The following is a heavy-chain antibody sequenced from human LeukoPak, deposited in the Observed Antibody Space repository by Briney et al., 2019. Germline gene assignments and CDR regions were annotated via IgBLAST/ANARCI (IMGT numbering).Heavy chain of an antibody. CDR2: IIPIFGTA. J-gene: IGHJ5*02. CDR3: ARAAYHQNWFDP. Sequence: SVKVSCKASGGTFSSYAISWVRQAPGQGLEWMGGIIPIFGTANYAQKFQGRVTITTDESTSTAYMELSSLRSEDTAVYYCARAAYHQNWFDPWGQGTLVTVSS. CDR1: GGTFSSYA. V-gene: IGHV1-69*05.